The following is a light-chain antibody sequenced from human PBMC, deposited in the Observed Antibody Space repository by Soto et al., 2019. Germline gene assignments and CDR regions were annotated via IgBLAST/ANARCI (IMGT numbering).Light chain of an antibody. CDR3: SSYTSSSPPYV. CDR1: SSDVGGYNY. CDR2: VVS. V-gene: IGLV2-14*01. Sequence: QSALTQPASVSGSPGQSITISCTGTSSDVGGYNYVSWYQQHPGKAPKLMIYVVSNRPSGVSNRFSGSKSANTASLTISGLQAEDEADYYCSSYTSSSPPYVFGTGTKVTVL. J-gene: IGLJ1*01.